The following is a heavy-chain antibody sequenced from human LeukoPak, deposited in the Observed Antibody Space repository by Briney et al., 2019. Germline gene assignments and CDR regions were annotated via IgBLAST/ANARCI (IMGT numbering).Heavy chain of an antibody. V-gene: IGHV3-21*01. CDR1: GFTFSSYS. CDR3: ARDLPGRWELLRFEYYYYGMDV. Sequence: PGGSLRVSCAASGFTFSSYSMNWVRQAPGKGLEWVSSISSSSSYIYYADSVKGRFTISRDNAKNSLYLQMNSLRAEDTAVYYCARDLPGRWELLRFEYYYYGMDVWGQGTTVTVSS. D-gene: IGHD1-26*01. J-gene: IGHJ6*02. CDR2: ISSSSSYI.